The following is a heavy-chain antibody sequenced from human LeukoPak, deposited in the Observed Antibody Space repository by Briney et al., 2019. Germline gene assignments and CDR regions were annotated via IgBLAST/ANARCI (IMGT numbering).Heavy chain of an antibody. V-gene: IGHV3-64*01. D-gene: IGHD2-15*01. CDR2: IMPNGETR. Sequence: GGSLRLSCAASGFSFSNYVMHWVRQAPGKGLEYVSAIMPNGETRGYANSMKGRFTISRDNSKNTLYLQMGSLRAEGMAIYYCARDRDGGFAFDIWGQGTLVTVSS. CDR1: GFSFSNYV. CDR3: ARDRDGGFAFDI. J-gene: IGHJ3*02.